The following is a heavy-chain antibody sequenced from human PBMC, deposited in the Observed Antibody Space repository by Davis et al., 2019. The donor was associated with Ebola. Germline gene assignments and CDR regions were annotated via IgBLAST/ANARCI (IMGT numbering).Heavy chain of an antibody. Sequence: SETLSLTCAVYGGSFSGYYWSWIRQPPGKGLEWIGEINHSGSTNYNPSLKSRVTISVDPSKNQFPLKLSSVTAADTAVYYCARGPTVNGLDYWGQGTLVTVSS. CDR3: ARGPTVNGLDY. CDR1: GGSFSGYY. V-gene: IGHV4-34*01. CDR2: INHSGST. J-gene: IGHJ4*02. D-gene: IGHD4-11*01.